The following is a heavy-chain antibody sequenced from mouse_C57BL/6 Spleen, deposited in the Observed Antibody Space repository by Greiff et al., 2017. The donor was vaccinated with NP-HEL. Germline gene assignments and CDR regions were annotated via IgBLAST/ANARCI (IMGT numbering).Heavy chain of an antibody. V-gene: IGHV5-4*03. CDR1: GFTFSSYA. Sequence: DVKLVESGGGLVKPGGSLKLSCAASGFTFSSYAMSWVRQTPEKRLEWVATISDGGSYTYYPDNVKGRFTISRDNAKNNLYLQMSHLKSEDTAMYYCAFYYGSSSWYFDVWGTGTTVTVSS. CDR3: AFYYGSSSWYFDV. J-gene: IGHJ1*03. D-gene: IGHD1-1*01. CDR2: ISDGGSYT.